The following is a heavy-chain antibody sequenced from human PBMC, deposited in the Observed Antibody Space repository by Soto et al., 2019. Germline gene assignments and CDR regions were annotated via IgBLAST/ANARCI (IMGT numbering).Heavy chain of an antibody. D-gene: IGHD5-18*01. CDR2: IIPMFGTA. CDR1: GGTFSTYA. V-gene: IGHV1-69*12. J-gene: IGHJ4*02. CDR3: ASGIQLWLRRINTGYSG. Sequence: QVQLVQSGAGVKKPGSSVKVSCKAPGGTFSTYAISWVRQAPGQGLEWMGGIIPMFGTANYAQRFQDRVTITGDESTNTVYMEMSSVSSEETAVYFCASGIQLWLRRINTGYSGWGQGTLVTVSS.